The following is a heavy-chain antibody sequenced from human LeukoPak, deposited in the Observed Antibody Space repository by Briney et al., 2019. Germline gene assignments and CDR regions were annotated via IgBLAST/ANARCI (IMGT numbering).Heavy chain of an antibody. Sequence: PGGSLRLSCAASGFTFSSYSMNWVRQAPGKGLEWVSSISSSSSYIYYADSVKGRFTISRDNAKNSLYLQMNSLRAEDTAVYYCAIVHSSSWYVGNWFDPWGQGTLVTVSS. D-gene: IGHD6-13*01. CDR1: GFTFSSYS. J-gene: IGHJ5*02. CDR3: AIVHSSSWYVGNWFDP. V-gene: IGHV3-21*01. CDR2: ISSSSSYI.